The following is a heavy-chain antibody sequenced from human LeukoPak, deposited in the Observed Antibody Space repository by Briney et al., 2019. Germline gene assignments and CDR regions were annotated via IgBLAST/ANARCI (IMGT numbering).Heavy chain of an antibody. Sequence: SETLSLTCAVYGGSFSGYYWSWMRQPPGQGLEWIGEINHSGSTNYNPSLKSRVTISVDTSKNQFSLKLSSVTAADTAVYYCARGHEGESGSDYWGQGTLVTVSS. J-gene: IGHJ4*02. D-gene: IGHD3-10*01. V-gene: IGHV4-34*01. CDR1: GGSFSGYY. CDR3: ARGHEGESGSDY. CDR2: INHSGST.